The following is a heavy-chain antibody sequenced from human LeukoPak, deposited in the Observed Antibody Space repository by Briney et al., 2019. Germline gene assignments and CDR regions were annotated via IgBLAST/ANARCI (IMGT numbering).Heavy chain of an antibody. J-gene: IGHJ4*02. D-gene: IGHD3-3*01. Sequence: SKTLSLTCTVSGGSTSSGNYYWGWLREPPGKGLEWIGGISSSGNTYYNPSLKSRITISIHTSKNHFSLKLSSVSAADTAVYYCARLGAGPTYYDFWSGYSSFYFDYWGQGTLVTVSS. V-gene: IGHV4-39*02. CDR2: ISSSGNT. CDR3: ARLGAGPTYYDFWSGYSSFYFDY. CDR1: GGSTSSGNYY.